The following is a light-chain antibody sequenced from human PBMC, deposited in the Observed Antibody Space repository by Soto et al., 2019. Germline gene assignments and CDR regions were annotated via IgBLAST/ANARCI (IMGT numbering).Light chain of an antibody. V-gene: IGKV1-5*03. CDR2: KAS. J-gene: IGKJ1*01. CDR1: HSISSW. CDR3: QQYNSYPST. Sequence: DIQMTQSPSTLSASVGDRVTITCRASHSISSWLAWYQQKPGKAPKLLIYKASSLKSGVPSRFSGSGSVTEFTLTISSLQPNNFANYYCQQYNSYPSTFGQGTKVEIK.